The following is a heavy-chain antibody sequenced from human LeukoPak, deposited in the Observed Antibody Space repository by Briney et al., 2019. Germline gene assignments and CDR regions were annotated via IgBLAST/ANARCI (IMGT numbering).Heavy chain of an antibody. CDR1: GGTFSSYA. J-gene: IGHJ4*02. Sequence: ASVKVSCKASGGTFSSYAISWVRQAPGQGLEWMGRIIPIFGTANYAQKFQGRVTITTDESTSTAYMELSSLRSEDTAVYYCARGTYPLRWLQLNYWGRGTLVTVSS. CDR3: ARGTYPLRWLQLNY. V-gene: IGHV1-69*05. CDR2: IIPIFGTA. D-gene: IGHD5-24*01.